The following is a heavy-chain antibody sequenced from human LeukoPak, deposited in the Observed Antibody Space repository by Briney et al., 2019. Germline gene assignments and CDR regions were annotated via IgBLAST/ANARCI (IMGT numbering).Heavy chain of an antibody. J-gene: IGHJ3*02. CDR3: AKVGIGYYDSSGDI. D-gene: IGHD3-22*01. V-gene: IGHV3-30-3*01. CDR1: GFTFSSYA. CDR2: ISYDGSNK. Sequence: TGRSLRLSCAASGFTFSSYAMHWVRQAPGKGLEWVAVISYDGSNKYYADSVKGRFTISRDNSKNTLYLQMNSLRAEDTAVYYCAKVGIGYYDSSGDIWGQGTMVTVSS.